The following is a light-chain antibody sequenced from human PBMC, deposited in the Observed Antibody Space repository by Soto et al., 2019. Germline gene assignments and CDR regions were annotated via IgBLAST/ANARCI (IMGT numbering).Light chain of an antibody. CDR2: DAS. CDR1: QNVNKW. J-gene: IGKJ3*01. Sequence: DIQMTQSPSTLSASVGDRVTITCRASQNVNKWLAWFQQKPGKVPKLLIFDASTLQTGVPSRFGGGGSGTEFTLTISSLEPDDFAVYYCQQRTNWPALFTFGPGTKVDIK. CDR3: QQRTNWPALFT. V-gene: IGKV1-5*01.